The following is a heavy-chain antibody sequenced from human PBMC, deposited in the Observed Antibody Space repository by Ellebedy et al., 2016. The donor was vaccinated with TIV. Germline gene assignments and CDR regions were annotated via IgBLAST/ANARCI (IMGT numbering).Heavy chain of an antibody. CDR3: ARDNRYGGSANIFDY. D-gene: IGHD4-23*01. Sequence: PGGSLRLSCAASGFTFTNYSVNWVRQAPGKGLEWVSYISSSSDAIYYADSVKGRFTIYRDNAKNTLYLQMNSLRPEDTAVYYCARDNRYGGSANIFDYWGQGTLVTVSS. V-gene: IGHV3-48*04. J-gene: IGHJ4*02. CDR1: GFTFTNYS. CDR2: ISSSSDAI.